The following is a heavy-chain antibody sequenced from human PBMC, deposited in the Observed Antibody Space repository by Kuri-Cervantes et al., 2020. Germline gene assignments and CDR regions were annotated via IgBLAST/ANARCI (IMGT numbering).Heavy chain of an antibody. Sequence: ESLKISCAVYGGSFSGYYWSWIRQPPGKGLEWIGEINHSGSTNCNPSLKSRVTISVDTSRSLFSLKLSSVTAADTAVYYCASWDSSSWYRYFDYWGQGTLVTVSS. D-gene: IGHD6-13*01. CDR1: GGSFSGYY. CDR3: ASWDSSSWYRYFDY. J-gene: IGHJ4*02. CDR2: INHSGST. V-gene: IGHV4-34*01.